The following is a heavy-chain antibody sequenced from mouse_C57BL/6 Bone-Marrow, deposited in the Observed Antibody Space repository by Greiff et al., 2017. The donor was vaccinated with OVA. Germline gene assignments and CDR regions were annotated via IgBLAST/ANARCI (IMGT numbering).Heavy chain of an antibody. CDR3: TRGGLLLRDYYAMDD. CDR1: GFNIKDDY. V-gene: IGHV14-4*01. J-gene: IGHJ4*01. D-gene: IGHD1-1*01. Sequence: VQLQQSGAELVRPGASVKLSCTASGFNIKDDYMHWVKQRPEQGLEWIGWIDPENGDTEYASKFQGKATITADTSSNTAYLQLSSLTSEDTAVYYCTRGGLLLRDYYAMDDWGQGTSVTVSS. CDR2: IDPENGDT.